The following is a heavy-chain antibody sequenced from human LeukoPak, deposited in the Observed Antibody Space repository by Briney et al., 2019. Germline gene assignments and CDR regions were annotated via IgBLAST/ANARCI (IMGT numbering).Heavy chain of an antibody. J-gene: IGHJ2*01. V-gene: IGHV4-31*03. CDR1: GGSINSGGYY. CDR3: ARGWGGYYYDSSGYYPPPGYFDL. CDR2: IYYSGST. Sequence: TSQTLSLTCTVSGGSINSGGYYWSWIRQHPGKGLEWIGYIYYSGSTYYNPSLKSRVTISVDTSKNQFSLKLSSVTAADTAVYYCARGWGGYYYDSSGYYPPPGYFDLWGRGTLVTVSS. D-gene: IGHD3-22*01.